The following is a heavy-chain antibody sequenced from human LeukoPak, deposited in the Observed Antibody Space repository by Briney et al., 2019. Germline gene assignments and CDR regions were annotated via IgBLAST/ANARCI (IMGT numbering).Heavy chain of an antibody. CDR3: ARVREDCSGGSCYGDYYFDY. CDR1: GFTFSSYW. J-gene: IGHJ4*02. CDR2: IKQDGSEK. Sequence: PRGSLRLSCAASGFTFSSYWMSWVRQAPGKGLEWVANIKQDGSEKYYVDSVKGRFTISRDNAKNSLYLQMNSLRAEDTAVYYCARVREDCSGGSCYGDYYFDYWGQGTLVTVSS. D-gene: IGHD2-15*01. V-gene: IGHV3-7*01.